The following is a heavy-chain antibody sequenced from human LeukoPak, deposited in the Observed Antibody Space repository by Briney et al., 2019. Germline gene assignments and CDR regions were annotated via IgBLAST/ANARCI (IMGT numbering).Heavy chain of an antibody. CDR3: ARVGCSSPSCLIRGPYYYYGMDV. V-gene: IGHV1-2*06. J-gene: IGHJ6*02. CDR2: INPNSGGT. CDR1: GYTFTGYY. Sequence: GASVKVSCKASGYTFTGYYMHWVGQAPGQGLEWMGRINPNSGGTNYAQKFQGRVTMTRDTSISTAYMELSRLRSDDTAVYYCARVGCSSPSCLIRGPYYYYGMDVWGQGTTVTVSS. D-gene: IGHD2-2*01.